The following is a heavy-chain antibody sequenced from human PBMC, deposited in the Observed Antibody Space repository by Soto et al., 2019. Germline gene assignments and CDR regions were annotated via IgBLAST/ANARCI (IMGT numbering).Heavy chain of an antibody. Sequence: GGSLRLSCAASGFTFSSYWMSWVRQAPGKGLEWVANIKQDGSEKYYVDSVKGRFTISRDNAKNSLYLQMNSLRAEDTAVYYCARARSDSSGYYYYYYGMDVWGQGTTVTVSS. CDR1: GFTFSSYW. CDR2: IKQDGSEK. D-gene: IGHD3-22*01. CDR3: ARARSDSSGYYYYYYGMDV. J-gene: IGHJ6*02. V-gene: IGHV3-7*01.